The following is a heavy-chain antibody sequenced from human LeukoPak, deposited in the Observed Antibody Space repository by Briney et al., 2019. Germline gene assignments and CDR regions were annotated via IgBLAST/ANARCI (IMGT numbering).Heavy chain of an antibody. CDR2: IIPISGTT. V-gene: IGHV1-69*06. CDR1: GGTLNSYV. Sequence: ASVKVSCKASGGTLNSYVISWVRQAPGQGLEWMGGIIPISGTTNYAQKFQGRVTITADKSTSIAYMELSSLRSEDTAVYYCATLCCGSYYMDVWGKGTTVTVSS. CDR3: ATLCCGSYYMDV. D-gene: IGHD2-15*01. J-gene: IGHJ6*03.